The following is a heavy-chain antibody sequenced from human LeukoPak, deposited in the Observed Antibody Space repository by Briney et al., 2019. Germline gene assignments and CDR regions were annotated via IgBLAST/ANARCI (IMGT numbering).Heavy chain of an antibody. CDR3: ASTSRVRGVIIRDY. D-gene: IGHD3-10*01. Sequence: GGSLRLSCAASGFTFSSYAMSWVRQAPGKGLEWVSAISGSGGSTYYADSVKDRFTISRDNSKNTLYLQMNSLRAEDTAVYYCASTSRVRGVIIRDYWGQGTLVTVSS. V-gene: IGHV3-23*01. CDR1: GFTFSSYA. J-gene: IGHJ4*02. CDR2: ISGSGGST.